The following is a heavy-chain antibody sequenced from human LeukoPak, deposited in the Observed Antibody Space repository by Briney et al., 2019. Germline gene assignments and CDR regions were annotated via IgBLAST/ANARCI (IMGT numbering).Heavy chain of an antibody. Sequence: PGRSLRLSCAASGFTFDDYAMHWVRQAPGKGLEWVSGVSWNSVTTAYADSVQGRFTISRDNAKNSLYLQMNSLRAEDTAFYYCARRQQYMAFDIWGQGTMVTVSS. CDR2: VSWNSVTT. V-gene: IGHV3-9*01. D-gene: IGHD6-13*01. J-gene: IGHJ3*02. CDR1: GFTFDDYA. CDR3: ARRQQYMAFDI.